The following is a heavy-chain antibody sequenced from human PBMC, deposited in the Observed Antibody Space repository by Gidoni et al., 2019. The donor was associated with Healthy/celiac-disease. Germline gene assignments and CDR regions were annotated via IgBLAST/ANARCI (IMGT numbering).Heavy chain of an antibody. D-gene: IGHD3-22*01. J-gene: IGHJ3*02. CDR1: GGSISSSSYY. CDR2: IYYSGST. CDR3: ARMDSSGYYGGAFDI. Sequence: QLQLQASGPGLVKPSETLSLTCTVSGGSISSSSYYWGWIRQPPGKGLEWIGSIYYSGSTYYNPSLKSRVTISVDTSKNQFSLKLSSVTAADTAVYFCARMDSSGYYGGAFDIWGQGTMVTVSS. V-gene: IGHV4-39*01.